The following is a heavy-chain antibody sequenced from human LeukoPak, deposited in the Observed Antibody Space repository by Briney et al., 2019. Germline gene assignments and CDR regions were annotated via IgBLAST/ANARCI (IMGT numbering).Heavy chain of an antibody. D-gene: IGHD4-17*01. CDR2: IRYDGSNK. V-gene: IGHV3-30*02. Sequence: PGGSLRLSCAASGFTFSSYGMHWVRQAPGTGLEWVAFIRYDGSNKYYADSVKGRFTISRDNSNNTLYLQMTSLRADSAAAYYCAKPTSSGDYRPTPFHPWGQGPLVTVSS. J-gene: IGHJ5*02. CDR1: GFTFSSYG. CDR3: AKPTSSGDYRPTPFHP.